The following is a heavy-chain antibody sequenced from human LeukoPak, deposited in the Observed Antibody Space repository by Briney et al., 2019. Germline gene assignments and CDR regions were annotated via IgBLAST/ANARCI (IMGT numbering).Heavy chain of an antibody. CDR1: GFSFSTYS. CDR2: IRGSGADK. CDR3: AKGLAGTDY. J-gene: IGHJ4*02. V-gene: IGHV3-23*01. Sequence: GGSLRLSCAASGFSFSTYSMSWVRQAPGKGLEWVSSIRGSGADKYYADSVKGRFSISRDNSQDTLSLQMNSLRAEDTAVYYCAKGLAGTDYWGQGTLVTVSS. D-gene: IGHD6-19*01.